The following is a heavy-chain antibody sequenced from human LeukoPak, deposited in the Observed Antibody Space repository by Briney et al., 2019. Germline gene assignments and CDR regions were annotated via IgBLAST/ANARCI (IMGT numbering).Heavy chain of an antibody. D-gene: IGHD4-17*01. J-gene: IGHJ4*02. CDR1: GYTFTGYY. V-gene: IGHV1-18*04. CDR3: ARDHRVYGVIPGQKFDY. CDR2: ISPYDGNT. Sequence: GASVKVSCKASGYTFTGYYMHWVRQAPGQGLEWMGWISPYDGNTDYAQKLQGRVTVTTDTSTSTAYMELRSLRSDDTAVYYCARDHRVYGVIPGQKFDYWGQGTLVTVSS.